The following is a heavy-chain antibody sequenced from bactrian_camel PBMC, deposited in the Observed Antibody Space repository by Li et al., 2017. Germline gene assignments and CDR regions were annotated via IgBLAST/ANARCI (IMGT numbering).Heavy chain of an antibody. J-gene: IGHJ6*01. Sequence: QVQLVESGGGSVQAGESLRLSCVVSGYRYSTYCMGWFRQVPGNEREPLASIDGDGRTSVADSVKGRFTISQDGVKNTLYLHMNNLKPEDTAMYYCAADLGDCSTGDCYCHPANDFRYWGQGTQVTV. CDR1: GYRYSTYC. V-gene: IGHV3S53*01. D-gene: IGHD3*01. CDR2: IDGDGRT. CDR3: AADLGDCSTGDCYCHPANDFRY.